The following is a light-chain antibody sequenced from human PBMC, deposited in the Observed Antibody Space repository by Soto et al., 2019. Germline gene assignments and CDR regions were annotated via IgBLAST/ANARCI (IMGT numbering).Light chain of an antibody. V-gene: IGKV3-20*01. CDR3: QQYGSSPRT. Sequence: EIVLTQSPGPLSLSPGERATLSCRASQSVSSSYLAWYHQKPGQAPRLLIYGASSRDTGIPDRFSGSGSGTDFTLTISRLEPEDFAVYYCQQYGSSPRTFGQGTKLEIK. CDR2: GAS. J-gene: IGKJ2*01. CDR1: QSVSSSY.